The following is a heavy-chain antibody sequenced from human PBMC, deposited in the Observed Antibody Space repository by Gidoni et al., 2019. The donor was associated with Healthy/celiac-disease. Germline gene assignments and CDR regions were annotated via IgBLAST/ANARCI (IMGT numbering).Heavy chain of an antibody. J-gene: IGHJ4*02. Sequence: QVQLVQSGAEVKKPGASVKVSCKASGYTFTSYYMHWVRQAPGQGLEWMGIINPSGGSTSYAQKFQGRVTMTRDTSTSTVYMELSSLRSEDTAVYYCARDTGKLRFLEWLFDYWGQGTLVTVSS. V-gene: IGHV1-46*01. CDR3: ARDTGKLRFLEWLFDY. D-gene: IGHD3-3*01. CDR1: GYTFTSYY. CDR2: INPSGGST.